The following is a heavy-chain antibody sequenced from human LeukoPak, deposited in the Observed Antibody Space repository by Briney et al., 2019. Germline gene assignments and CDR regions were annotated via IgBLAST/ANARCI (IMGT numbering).Heavy chain of an antibody. D-gene: IGHD4-23*01. V-gene: IGHV3-74*01. CDR2: ISSDGSST. Sequence: GGSLRLSCAASGFTFSSYWMHWVRQGPGKGLVWVSHISSDGSSTTYADSVKGRFTISRDNVKNTLYLQMNSLRAEDTAVYYCARGPRDYGGSFFDYWGQGILVTVSS. J-gene: IGHJ4*02. CDR3: ARGPRDYGGSFFDY. CDR1: GFTFSSYW.